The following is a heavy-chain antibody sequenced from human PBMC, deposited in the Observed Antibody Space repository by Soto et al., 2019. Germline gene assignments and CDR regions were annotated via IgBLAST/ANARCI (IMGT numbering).Heavy chain of an antibody. V-gene: IGHV3-15*07. Sequence: GGSLRLSCAASGFTFSNAWMNWVRQAPGKGLEWVGRIKSKTDGGKTDYAATVKSRFTISRDDSKNTLYLQMNSLKTEDTAVYYCTTSFWLQYYYYYYGMDVWGQGTTVTVSS. J-gene: IGHJ6*02. CDR2: IKSKTDGGKT. D-gene: IGHD4-4*01. CDR3: TTSFWLQYYYYYYGMDV. CDR1: GFTFSNAW.